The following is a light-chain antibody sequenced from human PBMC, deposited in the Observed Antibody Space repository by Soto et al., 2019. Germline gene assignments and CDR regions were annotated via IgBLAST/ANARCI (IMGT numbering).Light chain of an antibody. V-gene: IGLV2-23*02. Sequence: QSALTQPASVSGSPGQSITISCTGTSSDVGSYNFVSWYQQHPGKAPKLMIYEVSKRPSGVSHRFSGSKDDNTASLTTSGLQAEDEANYYCCSSAGSSTYVFGTGTKLTVL. CDR1: SSDVGSYNF. J-gene: IGLJ1*01. CDR3: CSSAGSSTYV. CDR2: EVS.